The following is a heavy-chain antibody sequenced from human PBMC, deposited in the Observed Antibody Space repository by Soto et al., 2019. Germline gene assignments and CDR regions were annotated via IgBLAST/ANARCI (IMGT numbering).Heavy chain of an antibody. Sequence: SETLSLTCAVYGGSFSGYYWSWIRQPPGKGLEWIGYIYYSGSTNYNPSLKSRVTISVDTSKNQFSLKLSSVTAADTAVYYCARDPWAADYWGQGTLVTVSS. J-gene: IGHJ4*02. CDR2: IYYSGST. CDR1: GGSFSGYY. D-gene: IGHD3-16*01. CDR3: ARDPWAADY. V-gene: IGHV4-59*01.